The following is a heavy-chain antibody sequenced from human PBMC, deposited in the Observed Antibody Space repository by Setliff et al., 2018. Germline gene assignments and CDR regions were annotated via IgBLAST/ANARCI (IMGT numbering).Heavy chain of an antibody. Sequence: SETLSLTCTVSGGSISSYYWNWIRQPPGKGLEWIGYIYYSGSTNYNPSLKSRVTISVNTSKNQFSLKLSSVTAADTAVYYCARATMITFGGVIGSIDYWGQGTLVTVSS. CDR2: IYYSGST. CDR3: ARATMITFGGVIGSIDY. D-gene: IGHD3-16*02. V-gene: IGHV4-59*01. CDR1: GGSISSYY. J-gene: IGHJ4*02.